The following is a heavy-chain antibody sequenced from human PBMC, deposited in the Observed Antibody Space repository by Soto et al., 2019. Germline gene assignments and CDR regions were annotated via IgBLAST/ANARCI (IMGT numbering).Heavy chain of an antibody. CDR2: IYPDDNT. CDR1: GLRGVGSY. Sequence: GVSLRLSCSASGLRGVGSYMNWLRRSPQNGLEWISVIYPDDNTYYAECVRGRFTLSKDSSRNTVSLQMNSLRAEDTAVYYCARLPGAFYYDNSDYDFHDYWGQGTMVTVSS. V-gene: IGHV3-53*01. D-gene: IGHD3-22*01. CDR3: ARLPGAFYYDNSDYDFHDY. J-gene: IGHJ4*02.